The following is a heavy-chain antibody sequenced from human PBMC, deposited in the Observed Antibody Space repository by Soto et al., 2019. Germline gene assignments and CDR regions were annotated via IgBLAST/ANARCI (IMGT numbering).Heavy chain of an antibody. Sequence: SQTLSLTCAISGDSVSSNTASWNWIRQSPSRGLEWLGRTYFRSKWYNDYAVSVKSRIIINSDTSNNQFPLQLNSVTPEDTAVYFCAKGDNLGPKTGYAFDPWGQGIMVTVS. D-gene: IGHD5-12*01. CDR1: GDSVSSNTAS. CDR3: AKGDNLGPKTGYAFDP. V-gene: IGHV6-1*01. J-gene: IGHJ5*02. CDR2: TYFRSKWYN.